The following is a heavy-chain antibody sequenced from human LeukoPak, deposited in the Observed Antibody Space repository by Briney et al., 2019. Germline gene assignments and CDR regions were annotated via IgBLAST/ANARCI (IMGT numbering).Heavy chain of an antibody. J-gene: IGHJ4*02. CDR1: GGSFSGYY. Sequence: KPSETLSLTCAVYGGSFSGYYWSWIRQPPGKGLEWIGEINHSGSTNYNPSLKSRVTISVDTSKNQFSLKLRSVTAADTAVYYCARKVYAASLDYWGQGTLVTVSS. CDR3: ARKVYAASLDY. D-gene: IGHD2-8*01. CDR2: INHSGST. V-gene: IGHV4-34*01.